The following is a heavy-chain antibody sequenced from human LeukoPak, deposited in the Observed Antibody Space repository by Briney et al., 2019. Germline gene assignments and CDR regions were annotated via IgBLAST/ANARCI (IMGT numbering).Heavy chain of an antibody. CDR1: GGSFSGYY. CDR3: ARLVGATSYFDF. V-gene: IGHV4-34*01. Sequence: SETLSLTCAVYGGSFSGYYWSWIRQPPGKGLEWIGSIYYSGSTYYNPSLKSRVTISVDTSKNHFSLKLSSVTAADTAVYYCARLVGATSYFDFWGQGTLVTVSS. D-gene: IGHD1-26*01. J-gene: IGHJ4*02. CDR2: IYYSGST.